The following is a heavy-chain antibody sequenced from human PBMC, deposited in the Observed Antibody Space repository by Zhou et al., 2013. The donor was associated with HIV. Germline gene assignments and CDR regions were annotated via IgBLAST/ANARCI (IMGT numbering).Heavy chain of an antibody. D-gene: IGHD3-16*02. J-gene: IGHJ4*02. CDR1: GGTLGNHG. CDR3: ARGPYDLVWGTYRYTIDY. Sequence: QVQLVQSGAEVKKPGSSVKVSCKASGGTLGNHGISWVRQAPGQGLEWMGGIIPIFGTTNYAQKFQGRVTITKDESTSTAYMELSSLKSEDTAVYYCARGPYDLVWGTYRYTIDYWAREPRSPSPQ. V-gene: IGHV1-69*05. CDR2: IIPIFGTT.